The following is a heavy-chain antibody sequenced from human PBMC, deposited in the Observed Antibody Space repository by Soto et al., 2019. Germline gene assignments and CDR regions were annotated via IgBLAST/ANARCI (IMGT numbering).Heavy chain of an antibody. CDR1: GGTFSSYT. D-gene: IGHD6-13*01. CDR2: IIPILGIA. J-gene: IGHJ4*02. V-gene: IGHV1-69*02. Sequence: QVQLVQSGAEVKKPGSSVKVSCKASGGTFSSYTISWVRQAPGQGLEWMGRIIPILGIANYAQKFQGRVTITADKSTSTAYMELSSLRSEDTAVYYCARSGYSSSWYDYWGQGTLVTVSS. CDR3: ARSGYSSSWYDY.